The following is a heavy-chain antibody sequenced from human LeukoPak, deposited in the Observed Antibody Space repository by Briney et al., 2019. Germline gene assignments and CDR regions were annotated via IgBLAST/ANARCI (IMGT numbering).Heavy chain of an antibody. CDR1: GGSFSGYY. V-gene: IGHV4-34*01. Sequence: SETLSLTCAVYGGSFSGYYWSWIRQPPGKGLEWIGEINHSGSTNYNPSLKSRVTISVDTSKNQFSLKLSSVTAADTAVYYCARANDSSGPRKYYFDYWGQGTLVTVSS. D-gene: IGHD3-22*01. CDR2: INHSGST. CDR3: ARANDSSGPRKYYFDY. J-gene: IGHJ4*02.